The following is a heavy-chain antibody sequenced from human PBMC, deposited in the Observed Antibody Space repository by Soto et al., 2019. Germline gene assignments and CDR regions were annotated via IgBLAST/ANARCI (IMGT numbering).Heavy chain of an antibody. CDR2: IYDSGSP. Sequence: QVQLQESGPGQVKPSETLSLTCTISGGSISVYYWSWIRQPPGQALEWIGYIYDSGSPYYNPSLRSLVIISADTSKNQISLKLTSPTAADTAVYYCARGVGSSPPRYWGRGTLVTVSS. J-gene: IGHJ4*02. CDR1: GGSISVYY. D-gene: IGHD1-26*01. CDR3: ARGVGSSPPRY. V-gene: IGHV4-59*01.